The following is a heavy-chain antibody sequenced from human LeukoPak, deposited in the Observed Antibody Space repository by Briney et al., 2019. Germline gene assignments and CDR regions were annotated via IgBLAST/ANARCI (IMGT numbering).Heavy chain of an antibody. V-gene: IGHV1-2*04. CDR3: AREYCSGGRCYEDY. D-gene: IGHD2-15*01. Sequence: GASVKVSCKASGYTFTGYYMHWVRQAPGQGLEWMGWINPNSGGTNYAQKFQGWVTMTRDTSISTAYMELSRLRSDDTAVYYCAREYCSGGRCYEDYWGQGTLVTVSS. J-gene: IGHJ4*02. CDR1: GYTFTGYY. CDR2: INPNSGGT.